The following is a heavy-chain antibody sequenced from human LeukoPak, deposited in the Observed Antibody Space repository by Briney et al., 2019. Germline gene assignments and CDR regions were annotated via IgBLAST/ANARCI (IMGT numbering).Heavy chain of an antibody. V-gene: IGHV1-2*06. CDR1: GYTFTSYA. CDR2: INPNSGGT. Sequence: GASVKVSCKASGYTFTSYAISWVRQAPGQGLEWMGRINPNSGGTNHAQKFQRRVTMTKDTSISTAYMELSRLRSDDTAVYYCARDQAYYYDSSDPTGDYWGQGTLVTVSS. J-gene: IGHJ4*02. D-gene: IGHD3-22*01. CDR3: ARDQAYYYDSSDPTGDY.